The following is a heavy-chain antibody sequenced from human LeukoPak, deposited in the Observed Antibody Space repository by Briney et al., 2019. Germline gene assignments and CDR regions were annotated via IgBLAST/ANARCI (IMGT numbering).Heavy chain of an antibody. D-gene: IGHD5-24*01. CDR1: GDSVSNHTAA. J-gene: IGHJ4*02. Sequence: SQTLSLTCAISGDSVSNHTAAWNWIRLSPSRGLEWLGRTYYRSKWFNDYAVSVKSRITINPDTSKNQFSLHLNSMTPEDTAVYYCARELLGHGYNSGDFDYWGQGTLVTVSS. CDR2: TYYRSKWFN. CDR3: ARELLGHGYNSGDFDY. V-gene: IGHV6-1*01.